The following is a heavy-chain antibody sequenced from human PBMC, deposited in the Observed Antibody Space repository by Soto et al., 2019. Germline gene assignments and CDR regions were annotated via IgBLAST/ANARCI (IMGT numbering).Heavy chain of an antibody. Sequence: ASVKVSCKASGGTFSSYAISWVRQARGQGLEWMGGIIPIFGTANYAQKFQGRVTITADKSTSTAYMELSSLRSEDTAVYYCARTLLGYCSGGSCWTNFDYWGQGTLVTVSS. V-gene: IGHV1-69*06. CDR3: ARTLLGYCSGGSCWTNFDY. D-gene: IGHD2-15*01. J-gene: IGHJ4*02. CDR2: IIPIFGTA. CDR1: GGTFSSYA.